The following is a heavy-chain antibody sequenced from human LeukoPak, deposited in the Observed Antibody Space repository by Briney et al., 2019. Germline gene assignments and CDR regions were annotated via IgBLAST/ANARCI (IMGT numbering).Heavy chain of an antibody. D-gene: IGHD2-15*01. CDR3: ARLYGGYDAFDI. V-gene: IGHV3-53*01. CDR1: GFTVSSNY. Sequence: GGSLRLSCAASGFTVSSNYMSWVRQAPGKGLEWVSVIYSGGSTYYADSVKGRFTISRDNSKNTLYLQMNSMRAEDTAVYYCARLYGGYDAFDIWGQGTMVTVSS. J-gene: IGHJ3*02. CDR2: IYSGGST.